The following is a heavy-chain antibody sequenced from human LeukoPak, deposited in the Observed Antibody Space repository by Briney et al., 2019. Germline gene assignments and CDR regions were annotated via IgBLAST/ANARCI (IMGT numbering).Heavy chain of an antibody. CDR1: GLIFSSSW. Sequence: PGGSLRLSCAVSGLIFSSSWMDWVRQAPGKGQEWVASINPEGSEKYSADSVKGRFTISRDNAKNSLYLQMDSLRVEDTAFYYCARDLAYSRLDYWGQGMLVTVSS. CDR2: INPEGSEK. V-gene: IGHV3-7*01. J-gene: IGHJ4*02. CDR3: ARDLAYSRLDY. D-gene: IGHD5-18*01.